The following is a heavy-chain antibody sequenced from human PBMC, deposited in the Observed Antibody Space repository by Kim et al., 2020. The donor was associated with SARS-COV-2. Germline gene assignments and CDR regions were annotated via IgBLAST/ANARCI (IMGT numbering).Heavy chain of an antibody. CDR1: GFTFSYSW. D-gene: IGHD1-1*01. Sequence: GGSLRLSCAASGFTFSYSWLSWVRQAPGKGLEWVAGIKPDGSETYYVDSVKGRFTISRDNAKNSLYLQMNSLRVEDSAVYYCARGENWTFDYLGLGTLVT. CDR3: ARGENWTFDY. J-gene: IGHJ4*02. CDR2: IKPDGSET. V-gene: IGHV3-7*01.